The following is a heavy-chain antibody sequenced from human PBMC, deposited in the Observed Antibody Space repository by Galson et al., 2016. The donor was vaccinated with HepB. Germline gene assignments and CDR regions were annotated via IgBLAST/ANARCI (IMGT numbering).Heavy chain of an antibody. CDR1: GFTFSSYW. Sequence: SLRLSCAASGFTFSSYWMHWVRQAPGKGLVWVSGINSDGTSWNSGSIGYADSVKGRFTISRDNDKNSLHLQMNILRAEDTALYYCARGRGSNWRDAFDIWGQGTMVTVSS. J-gene: IGHJ3*02. CDR3: ARGRGSNWRDAFDI. D-gene: IGHD6-13*01. CDR2: INSDGTSWNSGSI. V-gene: IGHV3-74*01.